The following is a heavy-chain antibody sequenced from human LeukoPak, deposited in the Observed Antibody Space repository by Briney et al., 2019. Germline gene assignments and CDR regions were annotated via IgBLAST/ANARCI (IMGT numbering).Heavy chain of an antibody. J-gene: IGHJ4*02. CDR2: ISNSGST. D-gene: IGHD3-22*01. V-gene: IGHV4-4*07. Sequence: SETLSHTCSVSGGSISGNYWSWIRQPAGKGLEWIGRISNSGSTNYNPSLKSRVTMSVDTAKNQFALKLSSVTAADTAVYYCARASRGSFYYFDYWGQGTLVTVSS. CDR1: GGSISGNY. CDR3: ARASRGSFYYFDY.